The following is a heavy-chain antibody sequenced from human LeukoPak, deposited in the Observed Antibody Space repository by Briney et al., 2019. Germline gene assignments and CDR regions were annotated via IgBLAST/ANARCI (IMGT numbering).Heavy chain of an antibody. Sequence: GGSLRLSCAASGFTFSSYAMSWVRQAPGKGLEWVSAISGSGGSTYYADSVKGRFTISRDNAKNSLYLQMNSLRAEDTAVYYCARDWSSFLGELSLGYFDYWGQGTLVTVSS. J-gene: IGHJ4*02. CDR1: GFTFSSYA. V-gene: IGHV3-23*01. CDR3: ARDWSSFLGELSLGYFDY. D-gene: IGHD3-16*02. CDR2: ISGSGGST.